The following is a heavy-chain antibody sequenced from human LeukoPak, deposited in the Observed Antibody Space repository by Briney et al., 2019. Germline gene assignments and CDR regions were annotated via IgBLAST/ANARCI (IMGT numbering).Heavy chain of an antibody. V-gene: IGHV4-30-2*01. CDR2: ISHSGST. Sequence: PSETLSLTCAVSGGSISSGGYSWSWIRQPPGKGLEWIGYISHSGSTYYNPSLKSRVTISVDRSKNQFSLKLSSVTAADTAVYYCARAGCSGGSCYRQSFDYWGQGTLVTVSS. D-gene: IGHD2-15*01. J-gene: IGHJ4*02. CDR1: GGSISSGGYS. CDR3: ARAGCSGGSCYRQSFDY.